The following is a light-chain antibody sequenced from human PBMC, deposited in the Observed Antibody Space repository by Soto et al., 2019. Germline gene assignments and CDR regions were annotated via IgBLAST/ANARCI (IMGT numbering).Light chain of an antibody. CDR2: EVQ. Sequence: QSVLTQPASVSGSPGQSITISCTGTNNDIGSYNYVSWYQQHPGKAPRLLISEVQNRPSGVSHRFSGSKSANTASLTISGLQAEDEADYYCGSYTTTTTWVFGGGTKLTVL. CDR3: GSYTTTTTWV. CDR1: NNDIGSYNY. J-gene: IGLJ3*02. V-gene: IGLV2-14*01.